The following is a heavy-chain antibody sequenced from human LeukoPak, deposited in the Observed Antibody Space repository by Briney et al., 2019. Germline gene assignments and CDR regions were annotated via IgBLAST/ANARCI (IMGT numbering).Heavy chain of an antibody. CDR1: GFTFSSYW. D-gene: IGHD6-13*01. CDR3: ARDNMKDGGIAAAGTDY. CDR2: IKQDGSEK. Sequence: GGSLRLSCAASGFTFSSYWMSWVRQAPGKGLEWVANIKQDGSEKYYVDSVEGRFTITRDNAKNSLYLQLNSLRAEDTAVHYCARDNMKDGGIAAAGTDYWGQGTLVTVSS. V-gene: IGHV3-7*01. J-gene: IGHJ4*02.